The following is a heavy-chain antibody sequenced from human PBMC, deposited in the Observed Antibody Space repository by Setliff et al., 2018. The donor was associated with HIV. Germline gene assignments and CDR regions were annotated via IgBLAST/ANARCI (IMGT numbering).Heavy chain of an antibody. CDR1: GFTFRDYA. Sequence: GGSLRLSCTASGFTFRDYAMSWVRQAPGKGLEWVGLIRSKDYGGTTVYAASAKGRFTISRDDSKSRAYLQMDSLKTEDTAVYFCSRDRATYFASAPSHWGQGTLVTVSS. D-gene: IGHD2-21*01. J-gene: IGHJ4*02. CDR3: SRDRATYFASAPSH. V-gene: IGHV3-49*04. CDR2: IRSKDYGGTT.